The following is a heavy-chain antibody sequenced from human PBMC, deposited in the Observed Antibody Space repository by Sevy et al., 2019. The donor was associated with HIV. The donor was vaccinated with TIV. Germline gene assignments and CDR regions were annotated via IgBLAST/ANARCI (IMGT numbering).Heavy chain of an antibody. CDR2: INSHGTIT. Sequence: GGSLRLSCAASGFTFSSHWMFWVRQAPGKGLVWFSHINSHGTITNYADSVKGRFTISRDNAKNTVYLQIISLRAEDTAVYYCSIGQVLRFLEWPTYGMDVWGQGTPVTVSS. CDR3: SIGQVLRFLEWPTYGMDV. J-gene: IGHJ6*02. CDR1: GFTFSSHW. V-gene: IGHV3-74*01. D-gene: IGHD3-3*01.